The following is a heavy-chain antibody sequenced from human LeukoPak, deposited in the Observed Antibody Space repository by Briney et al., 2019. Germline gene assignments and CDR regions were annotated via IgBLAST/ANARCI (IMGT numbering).Heavy chain of an antibody. CDR2: IYPDGSDT. D-gene: IGHD5-18*01. Sequence: GEPLKISRKASGYSFTSYWIGWGRHLPGKGLELMVIIYPDGSDTRYGPSFQGQVTISAAKSISTAYLQWSSLKASDTAVYYCASIRGYSYGVHAFDIWGQGTMVTVSS. J-gene: IGHJ3*02. V-gene: IGHV5-51*01. CDR3: ASIRGYSYGVHAFDI. CDR1: GYSFTSYW.